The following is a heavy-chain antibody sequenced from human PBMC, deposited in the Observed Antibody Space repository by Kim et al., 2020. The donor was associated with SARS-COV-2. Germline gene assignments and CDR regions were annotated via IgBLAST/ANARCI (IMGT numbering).Heavy chain of an antibody. Sequence: SETLSLTCAVYGGSFSGYYWSWIRQPPGKGLEWIGEINHSGSTNYNPSLKSRVTRSVDTSKNQFSLKLSTVTAADTAVYYCASFDHPGQWLIPFDYWGQGTLVTVSS. D-gene: IGHD6-19*01. J-gene: IGHJ4*02. CDR3: ASFDHPGQWLIPFDY. CDR2: INHSGST. CDR1: GGSFSGYY. V-gene: IGHV4-34*01.